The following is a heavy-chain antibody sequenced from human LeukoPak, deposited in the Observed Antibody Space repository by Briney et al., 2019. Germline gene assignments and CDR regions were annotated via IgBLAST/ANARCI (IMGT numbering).Heavy chain of an antibody. J-gene: IGHJ4*02. CDR1: GFSFSNDN. D-gene: IGHD6-19*01. CDR3: ARDLVGYSSGRGWRYFDS. CDR2: ISGDSYTR. V-gene: IGHV3-48*01. Sequence: PGGSLRLSCAASGFSFSNDNMNWVRQAPGTGLEWVSFISGDSYTRHYADSVKGRFTISRDNAKNSLYLEMNRLRVEASAVYYCARDLVGYSSGRGWRYFDSWGQGTLVTVST.